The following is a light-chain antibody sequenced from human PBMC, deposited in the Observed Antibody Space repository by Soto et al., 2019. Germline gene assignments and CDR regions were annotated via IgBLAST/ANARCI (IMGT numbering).Light chain of an antibody. V-gene: IGLV2-14*01. CDR2: DVS. J-gene: IGLJ2*01. CDR1: GSDVGGYNY. CDR3: SSYTSASTPLV. Sequence: QSALTQPASVSGSPGQSITISCTGTGSDVGGYNYVSWYQQHPGKAPKVMIYDVSNRPSGVCNRFSGSKSGNTASLTISGLQAEDEADYYCSSYTSASTPLVFGGGTKVTVL.